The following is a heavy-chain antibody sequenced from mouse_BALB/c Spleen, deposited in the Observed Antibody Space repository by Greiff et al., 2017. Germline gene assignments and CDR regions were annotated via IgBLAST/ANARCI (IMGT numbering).Heavy chain of an antibody. J-gene: IGHJ4*01. CDR2: ISSGSSTI. Sequence: EVMLVESGGGLVQPGGSRKLSCAASGFTFSSFGMHWVRQAPEKGLEWVAYISSGSSTIYYADTVKGRFTISRDNPKNTLFLQMTSLRSEDTAMYYCARRTERYAMDYRGQGTSVTVSS. V-gene: IGHV5-17*02. CDR1: GFTFSSFG. CDR3: ARRTERYAMDY. D-gene: IGHD1-1*01.